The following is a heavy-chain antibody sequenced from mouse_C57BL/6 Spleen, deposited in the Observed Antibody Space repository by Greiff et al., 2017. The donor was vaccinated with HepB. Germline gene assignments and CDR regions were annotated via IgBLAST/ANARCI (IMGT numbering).Heavy chain of an antibody. V-gene: IGHV14-4*01. J-gene: IGHJ1*03. Sequence: EVKLMESGAELVRPGASVKLSCTASGFNIKDDYMHWVKQRPEQGLEWIGWIDPENGDTEYASKFQGKATITADTSSNTAYLQLSSLTSEDTAVYYCTTGPYGNYGYFDVWGTGTTVTVSS. CDR3: TTGPYGNYGYFDV. D-gene: IGHD2-1*01. CDR1: GFNIKDDY. CDR2: IDPENGDT.